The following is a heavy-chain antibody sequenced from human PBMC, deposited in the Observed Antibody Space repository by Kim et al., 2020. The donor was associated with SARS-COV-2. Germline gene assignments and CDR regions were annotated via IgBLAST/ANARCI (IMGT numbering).Heavy chain of an antibody. CDR2: IYYSGST. D-gene: IGHD2-2*01. CDR3: AREAGYCSSTSCYPSYYFDY. CDR1: GGSISSGGYY. J-gene: IGHJ4*02. V-gene: IGHV4-31*03. Sequence: SETLSLTCTVSGGSISSGGYYWSWIRQHPGKGLEWIGYIYYSGSTYYNPSLKSRVTISVDTSKNQFSLKLSSVTAADTAVYYCAREAGYCSSTSCYPSYYFDYWGQGTLVTVSS.